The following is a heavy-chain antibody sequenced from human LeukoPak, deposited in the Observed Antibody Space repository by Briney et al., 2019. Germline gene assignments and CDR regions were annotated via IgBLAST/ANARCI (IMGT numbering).Heavy chain of an antibody. CDR3: TLGAPCYYYGMDV. D-gene: IGHD3-16*01. Sequence: SVKVSCKASGGTFSSYAISWVRQAPGQGLEWMGGIIPIFGTANYAQKFQGRITITADKSTSTAYMELSSLRSEDTAVYYCTLGAPCYYYGMDVWGKGTTVTVSS. V-gene: IGHV1-69*06. CDR2: IIPIFGTA. CDR1: GGTFSSYA. J-gene: IGHJ6*04.